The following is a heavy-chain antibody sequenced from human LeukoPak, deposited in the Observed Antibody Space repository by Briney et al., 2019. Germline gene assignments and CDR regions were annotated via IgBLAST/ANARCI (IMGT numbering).Heavy chain of an antibody. CDR3: CSLGY. Sequence: TGGSLRLSCAASGFTFSSYAMSWVRQAPGKGLEWVSGISGGGGSTYYADSVKGRFTISRDSPKNMLHLQMNSLRAEDTAVYYCCSLGYWGQGTLVTVSS. D-gene: IGHD2-15*01. J-gene: IGHJ4*02. CDR2: ISGGGGST. V-gene: IGHV3-23*01. CDR1: GFTFSSYA.